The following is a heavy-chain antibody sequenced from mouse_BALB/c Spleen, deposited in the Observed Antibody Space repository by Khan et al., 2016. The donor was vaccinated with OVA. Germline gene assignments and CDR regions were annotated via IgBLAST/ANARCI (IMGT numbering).Heavy chain of an antibody. J-gene: IGHJ1*01. CDR2: IAPANGNT. D-gene: IGHD2-3*01. CDR3: ARPSYDPRDFEV. V-gene: IGHV14-3*02. CDR1: GFNIKDTY. Sequence: VQLQQSGAELVKPGASVKLSCTASGFNIKDTYLHWVKQRPEQGLEWIGRIAPANGNTQYDPKFQGKAAITSATSSNTSYLQLNSLTSEDTAVDYCARPSYDPRDFEVWGAGTTVTVSS.